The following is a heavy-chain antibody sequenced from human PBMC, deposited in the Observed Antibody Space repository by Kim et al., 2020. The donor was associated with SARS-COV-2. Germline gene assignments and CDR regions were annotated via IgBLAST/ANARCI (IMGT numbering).Heavy chain of an antibody. J-gene: IGHJ3*02. V-gene: IGHV4-39*01. CDR3: AQYGRYFGFDI. D-gene: IGHD3-10*01. CDR2: IYYSGST. CDR1: GGSISSSSYY. Sequence: SETLSLTCTVSGGSISSSSYYWGWIRQPPGKGLEWIGNIYYSGSTYYNPSLKSRVTISVDTSKNQFSLKMSSVTAADTAVYYCAQYGRYFGFDIWGQWT.